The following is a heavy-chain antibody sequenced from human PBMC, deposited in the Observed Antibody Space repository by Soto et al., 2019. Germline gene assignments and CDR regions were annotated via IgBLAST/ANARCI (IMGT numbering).Heavy chain of an antibody. J-gene: IGHJ4*02. CDR2: IIPIFGTA. CDR1: GGTFSSYA. D-gene: IGHD4-4*01. V-gene: IGHV1-69*12. CDR3: GSSSGGASNYADY. Sequence: QVQLVQYGAEVKKPGSSVKVSCKASGGTFSSYAISWVRQAPGQGLEWMGGIIPIFGTANYAQKFQGRVTIPADESTSPADMELSSLRSEDTAVDYCGSSSGGASNYADYWGQGALVTVSS.